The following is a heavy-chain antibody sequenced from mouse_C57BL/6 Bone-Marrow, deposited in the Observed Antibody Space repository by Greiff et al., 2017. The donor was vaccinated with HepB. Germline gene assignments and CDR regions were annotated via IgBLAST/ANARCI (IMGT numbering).Heavy chain of an antibody. CDR3: ARHEENYYGSRAPTWFAY. V-gene: IGHV1-62-2*01. CDR2: FYPGSGSI. J-gene: IGHJ3*01. Sequence: QVQLQQSGAELVKPGASVKLSCKASGYTFTEYTIHRVKQRSGQGLEWIGWFYPGSGSIKYNEKFKDKATLTADKSSSTVYMELSRLTSEDSAVYFCARHEENYYGSRAPTWFAYWGQGTLVTVSA. CDR1: GYTFTEYT. D-gene: IGHD1-1*01.